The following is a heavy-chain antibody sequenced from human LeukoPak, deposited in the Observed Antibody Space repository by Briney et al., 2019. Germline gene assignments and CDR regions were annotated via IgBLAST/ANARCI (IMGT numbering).Heavy chain of an antibody. Sequence: GGSLRLSCAASGFTFSSYWMSWVRQAPGKGLEWVANIKQDGSEKYYVDSVKGRFTTSRDNAKNSLYLQMNSLRAEDTAVHYCARVGYSYGYFFNYWGQGTLVTVSS. J-gene: IGHJ4*02. CDR3: ARVGYSYGYFFNY. CDR2: IKQDGSEK. D-gene: IGHD5-18*01. CDR1: GFTFSSYW. V-gene: IGHV3-7*01.